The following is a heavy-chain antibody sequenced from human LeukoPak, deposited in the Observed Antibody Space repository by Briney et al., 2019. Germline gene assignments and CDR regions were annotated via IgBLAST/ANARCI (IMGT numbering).Heavy chain of an antibody. CDR3: AREVVLHGYMVRGVKRGLDV. CDR1: GGSVSSYY. Sequence: SETLSLTCTVSGGSVSSYYWSWIRQSPGRGLECMGYIYHRGSTNYNPSLKSRVTMSADTSKNQFSLKLTSLTAADSALYYCAREVVLHGYMVRGVKRGLDVWGQATTVTVSS. J-gene: IGHJ6*02. V-gene: IGHV4-59*02. D-gene: IGHD3-10*01. CDR2: IYHRGST.